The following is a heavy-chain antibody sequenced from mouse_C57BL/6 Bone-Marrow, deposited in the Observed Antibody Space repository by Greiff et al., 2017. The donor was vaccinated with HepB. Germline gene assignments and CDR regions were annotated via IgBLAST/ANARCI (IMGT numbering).Heavy chain of an antibody. J-gene: IGHJ2*01. D-gene: IGHD2-1*01. Sequence: EVQLVESEGGLVQPGSSMKLSCTASGFTFSDYYMAWVRQVPEKGLEWVANINYVGSSTYYLDSLKSRFIISRDNAKNILYLQMSSLKSEDTATYYCAREHYGNYVGNFDYWGQGTTLTVSS. CDR3: AREHYGNYVGNFDY. CDR2: INYVGSST. V-gene: IGHV5-16*01. CDR1: GFTFSDYY.